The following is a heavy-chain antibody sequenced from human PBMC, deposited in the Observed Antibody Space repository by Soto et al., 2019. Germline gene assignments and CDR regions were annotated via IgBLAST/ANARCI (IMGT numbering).Heavy chain of an antibody. CDR3: ARERTPRSGFDY. J-gene: IGHJ4*02. V-gene: IGHV4-59*01. CDR2: SYYTGAT. Sequence: QVQLQESGPGLVKPSETLFLTCTVSVGSITGYYWSWIRQSPGKGLEWIGCSYYTGATNYNPSLKSRVTISVGTSKNQVSLTLSSATAADTAVYYCARERTPRSGFDYWGQGTQVTVSS. CDR1: VGSITGYY. D-gene: IGHD1-26*01.